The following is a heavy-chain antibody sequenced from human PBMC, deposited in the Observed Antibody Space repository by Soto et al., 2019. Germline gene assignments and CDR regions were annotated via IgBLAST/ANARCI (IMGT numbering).Heavy chain of an antibody. J-gene: IGHJ6*02. V-gene: IGHV1-18*01. CDR2: ISAYNGNT. D-gene: IGHD3-10*01. CDR3: ARDMWESLSDYCCGMDV. CDR1: GYTFTSYG. Sequence: ASVKVSCKASGYTFTSYGISWVRQAPGQGLEWMGWISAYNGNTNYAQKLQGRVTMTTDTSTSTAYMELRSLRSDDTAVYYCARDMWESLSDYCCGMDVWGQATTVTV.